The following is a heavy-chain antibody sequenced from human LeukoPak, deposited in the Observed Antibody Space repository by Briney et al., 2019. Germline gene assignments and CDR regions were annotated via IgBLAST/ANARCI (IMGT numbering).Heavy chain of an antibody. CDR3: ATLVSGINY. CDR1: GFTFSSYA. V-gene: IGHV1-2*06. D-gene: IGHD1-20*01. CDR2: INPKTGGS. J-gene: IGHJ4*02. Sequence: PGGSLRLSCAASGFTFSSYAMGWVRQAPGKGLEWLGRINPKTGGSNYAQKFQGRVTMTSDTSTSTAYMELSRLNSDDTAVSYCATLVSGINYWGQGTLVTVSS.